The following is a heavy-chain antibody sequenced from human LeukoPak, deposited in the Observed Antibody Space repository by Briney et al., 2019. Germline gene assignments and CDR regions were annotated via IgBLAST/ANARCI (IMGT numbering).Heavy chain of an antibody. J-gene: IGHJ5*02. Sequence: SETLSLTCAVYGGSFSGYYRSWIRQPPGKGLEWIGEINHSGSTNYNPSLKSRVTISVDTSKYQLSLKLSSVTAADTAVYYCARAAAAGTIWFDPWGQGTLVTVSS. D-gene: IGHD6-13*01. V-gene: IGHV4-34*01. CDR2: INHSGST. CDR3: ARAAAAGTIWFDP. CDR1: GGSFSGYY.